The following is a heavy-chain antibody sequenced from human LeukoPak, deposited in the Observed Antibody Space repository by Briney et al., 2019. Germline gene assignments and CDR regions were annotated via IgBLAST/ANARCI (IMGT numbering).Heavy chain of an antibody. CDR3: ARVRADYDFWSGYYSGVMYFDY. CDR2: IKQDGSEK. CDR1: GFTFSSYW. D-gene: IGHD3-3*01. V-gene: IGHV3-7*01. Sequence: PGGSLRLSCAASGFTFSSYWMSWVRQAPGKGLEWVANIKQDGSEKYYVDSVKGRFTISRDNAKNSLYLQMNSLRAEDTAVYYCARVRADYDFWSGYYSGVMYFDYWGQGTLVTVSS. J-gene: IGHJ4*02.